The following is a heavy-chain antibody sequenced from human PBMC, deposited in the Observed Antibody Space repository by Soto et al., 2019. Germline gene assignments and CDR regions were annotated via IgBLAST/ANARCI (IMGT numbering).Heavy chain of an antibody. V-gene: IGHV4-31*03. CDR3: ARTDSSSSGLLSIYYFDY. D-gene: IGHD6-6*01. J-gene: IGHJ4*02. Sequence: PSETLSLTCTVSGGSISSGDYYWSWIRQHPGKGLEWIGYIYYSGSTYYNPSLKSRVTISVDTSKNQFSLKLSSVTAADTAVYYCARTDSSSSGLLSIYYFDYWGQGTLVTVSS. CDR1: GGSISSGDYY. CDR2: IYYSGST.